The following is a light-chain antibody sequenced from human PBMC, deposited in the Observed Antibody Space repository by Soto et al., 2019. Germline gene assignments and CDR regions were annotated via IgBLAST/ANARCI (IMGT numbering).Light chain of an antibody. CDR2: AAS. Sequence: DIQMTQSPSSLSVSVGDRVTITCRASQSIGGCLNWYQQKLGKAPKLLIYAASSLQSGVPSRFSGSGSGTDFTLTISSLPPEDFATYYCQQSYSTPLTFGGGTKVEI. V-gene: IGKV1-39*01. CDR3: QQSYSTPLT. CDR1: QSIGGC. J-gene: IGKJ4*01.